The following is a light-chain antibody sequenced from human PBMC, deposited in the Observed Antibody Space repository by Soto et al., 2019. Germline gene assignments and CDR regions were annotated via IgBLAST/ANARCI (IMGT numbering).Light chain of an antibody. V-gene: IGLV2-11*01. CDR3: CSYAGSYTSVV. Sequence: QSVLTQPRSVSGSPGQSVTISCTGTSSDVGGYNYVSWYQQHPGKAPKLIIYDVTKRPSGVPDRFSGSKSGNTASLTISGLLAEDESDYHCCSYAGSYTSVVFGGGTKLTVL. CDR1: SSDVGGYNY. CDR2: DVT. J-gene: IGLJ2*01.